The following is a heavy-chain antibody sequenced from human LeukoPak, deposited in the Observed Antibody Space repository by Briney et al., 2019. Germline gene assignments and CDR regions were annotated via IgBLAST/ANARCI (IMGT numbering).Heavy chain of an antibody. J-gene: IGHJ4*02. V-gene: IGHV4-34*01. Sequence: SETLSLTCAVYGGSFSGYYWSWIRQPPGKGLGWIGEINHSGSTNYNPSLKSRVTISVDTSKNQFSLKLSSVTAADTAVYYCAQIEDYGDYYFDYWGQGTLVTVSS. CDR2: INHSGST. CDR1: GGSFSGYY. D-gene: IGHD4-17*01. CDR3: AQIEDYGDYYFDY.